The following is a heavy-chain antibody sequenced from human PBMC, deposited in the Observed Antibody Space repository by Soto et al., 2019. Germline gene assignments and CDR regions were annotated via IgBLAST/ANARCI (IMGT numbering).Heavy chain of an antibody. CDR1: GFTFSSYS. CDR3: ARDRGYSGSPLDP. V-gene: IGHV3-21*01. D-gene: IGHD5-12*01. J-gene: IGHJ5*02. CDR2: ISSSSSYI. Sequence: PGGSLRLSCAASGFTFSSYSMNWVRQAPGKGLEWVSSISSSSSYIYYADSVKGRFTISRDNAKNSLYLQMNSLRAEDTAVYYCARDRGYSGSPLDPWGQGTRVTVSS.